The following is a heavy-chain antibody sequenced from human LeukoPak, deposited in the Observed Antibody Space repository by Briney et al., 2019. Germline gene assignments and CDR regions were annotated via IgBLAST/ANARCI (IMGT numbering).Heavy chain of an antibody. CDR3: AKDGNENDFWNADLFHY. CDR2: ISGSGGTT. CDR1: GFTFSSYA. D-gene: IGHD3-3*01. Sequence: GGSLRHSCAASGFTFSSYAMSWVRQAPGKGLEWVSAISGSGGTTFYADSVKGRFTISRDNSKNTLYLQMNSLRAEDTAVYYCAKDGNENDFWNADLFHYWGQGTLVAVSS. J-gene: IGHJ4*02. V-gene: IGHV3-23*01.